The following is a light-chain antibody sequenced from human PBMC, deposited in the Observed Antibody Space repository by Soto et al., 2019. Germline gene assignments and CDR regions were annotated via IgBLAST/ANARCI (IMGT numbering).Light chain of an antibody. CDR1: QSVSSS. V-gene: IGKV3-11*01. J-gene: IGKJ1*01. CDR3: QQRSDWPWT. Sequence: EIVMTQSPATLSVSPGERATLSCRASQSVSSSLAWYQQQPGQAPRLLIYDASNRATGIPARFSGSGSGTDFTLTINSLEPEDFAVYYCQQRSDWPWTFGQGTKVDIK. CDR2: DAS.